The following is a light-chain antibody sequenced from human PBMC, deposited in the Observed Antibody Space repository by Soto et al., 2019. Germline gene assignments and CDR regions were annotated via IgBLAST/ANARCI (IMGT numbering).Light chain of an antibody. Sequence: EIVMTQSPATLSVSPGERVTFSCRASESVSSNLAWYKHKPGQAPRLLISGASTGATGIPARFSGSGSGTEFTLTINSLQSEDFAIYYCQQYNNWPITFGGGTKV. CDR3: QQYNNWPIT. J-gene: IGKJ4*01. CDR1: ESVSSN. CDR2: GAS. V-gene: IGKV3-15*01.